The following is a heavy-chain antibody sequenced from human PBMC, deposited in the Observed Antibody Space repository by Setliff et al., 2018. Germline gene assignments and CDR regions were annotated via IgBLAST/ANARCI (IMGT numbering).Heavy chain of an antibody. V-gene: IGHV4-4*02. D-gene: IGHD2-2*01. Sequence: SETLSLTCAVSGGSIISSNWWSWVRQPPGKGLEWIGEIFHSGSTNYNPPLKSRVTMSVDKSKNQFALRLISVTAADTAVYYCARVKKAAAPHDAFDIWGQGTMVTVSS. J-gene: IGHJ3*02. CDR2: IFHSGST. CDR3: ARVKKAAAPHDAFDI. CDR1: GGSIISSNW.